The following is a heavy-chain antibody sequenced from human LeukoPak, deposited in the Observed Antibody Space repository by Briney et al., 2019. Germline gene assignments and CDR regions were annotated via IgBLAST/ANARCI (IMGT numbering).Heavy chain of an antibody. D-gene: IGHD1-1*01. V-gene: IGHV1-58*02. CDR2: IVVASGNT. CDR1: GFSFSSTA. Sequence: ASVKVSCKASGFSFSSTAMQWVRQARGQRLEWIGWIVVASGNTDYAQNFQERVTITRDMSTGTAYMELSSLRSEDTAVYYCARHSNNIWNYFEYWGQGTLVTVSS. J-gene: IGHJ4*02. CDR3: ARHSNNIWNYFEY.